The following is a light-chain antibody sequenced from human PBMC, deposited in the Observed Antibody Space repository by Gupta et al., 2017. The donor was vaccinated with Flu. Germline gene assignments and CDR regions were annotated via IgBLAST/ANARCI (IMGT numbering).Light chain of an antibody. CDR2: DVT. CDR3: SSYTSGSTFYV. V-gene: IGLV2-14*01. J-gene: IGLJ1*01. CDR1: SSDFGGPHS. Sequence: QSALTQPASVSGSPGQSLNISSTGTSSDFGGPHSISWYQQHPDKAPKLIIYDVTNRPSGVSSRFSGSKSGNTASLTISGLQAEDETGYYCSSYTSGSTFYVFGTGTKVTVL.